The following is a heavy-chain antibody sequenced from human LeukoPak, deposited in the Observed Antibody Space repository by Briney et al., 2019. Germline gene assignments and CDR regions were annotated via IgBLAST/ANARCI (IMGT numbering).Heavy chain of an antibody. V-gene: IGHV3-53*01. CDR3: ARRAGDYSHPYDY. Sequence: GGSLRLSCTVSGFTVSSNSMSWVRQAPGKGLEWVSFIYSGGNTHNSDSVKGRFTISRDNPKNTLYLQMNTLRAEDTAVYYCARRAGDYSHPYDYWGQGTLVTVSS. CDR1: GFTVSSNS. CDR2: IYSGGNT. J-gene: IGHJ4*02. D-gene: IGHD3-22*01.